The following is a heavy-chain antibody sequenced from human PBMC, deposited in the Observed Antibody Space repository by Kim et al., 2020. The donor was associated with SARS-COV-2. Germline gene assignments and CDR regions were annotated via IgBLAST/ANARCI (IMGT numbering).Heavy chain of an antibody. CDR2: GIT. CDR3: ARESSGAFDI. J-gene: IGHJ3*02. Sequence: GITYYHPSLKSRVTISVDTSKNQFSLKLSSVTAADTAVYYCARESSGAFDIWGQGTMVTVSS. D-gene: IGHD3-22*01. V-gene: IGHV4-31*02.